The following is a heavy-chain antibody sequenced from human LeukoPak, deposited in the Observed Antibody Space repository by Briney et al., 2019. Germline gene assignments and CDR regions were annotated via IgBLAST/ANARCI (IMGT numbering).Heavy chain of an antibody. CDR3: ARDLGAPSSGWFIDY. Sequence: ASVKVSCKASGYTFTSYGISWVRQAPRQGLEWMGWISAYNGNTNYAQKLQGRVTMTTDTSTSTAYMELRSLRSDDTAVYYCARDLGAPSSGWFIDYWGQGTLVTVSS. V-gene: IGHV1-18*01. D-gene: IGHD6-19*01. CDR1: GYTFTSYG. J-gene: IGHJ4*02. CDR2: ISAYNGNT.